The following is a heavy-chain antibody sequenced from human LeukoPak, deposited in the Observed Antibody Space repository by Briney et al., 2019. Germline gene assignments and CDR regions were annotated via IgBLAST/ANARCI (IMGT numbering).Heavy chain of an antibody. CDR2: ISAYNGNT. D-gene: IGHD6-19*01. V-gene: IGHV1-18*01. Sequence: ASVKVSCGASGYTFINYGISWVRQAPGQGLEWMGWISAYNGNTNYAQKLQGRVTMTTDTSTSTAYMELRSLRSDDTAVYYCARDLRIYSGCDYWGQGTLVTVSS. CDR1: GYTFINYG. CDR3: ARDLRIYSGCDY. J-gene: IGHJ4*02.